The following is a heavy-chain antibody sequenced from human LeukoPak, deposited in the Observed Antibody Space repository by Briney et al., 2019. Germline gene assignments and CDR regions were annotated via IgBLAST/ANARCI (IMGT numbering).Heavy chain of an antibody. CDR1: GFTVSNNY. Sequence: GGSLRLSCAASGFTVSNNYMSWVRQAPGRGLEWVSILYSAGATYYTDSVKGRFTISRDNSKNTLYLQMNSLRAEDTAVYYCAKSWDITMIVVVYWGQGTLVTVSS. V-gene: IGHV3-53*01. CDR3: AKSWDITMIVVVY. D-gene: IGHD3-22*01. CDR2: LYSAGAT. J-gene: IGHJ4*02.